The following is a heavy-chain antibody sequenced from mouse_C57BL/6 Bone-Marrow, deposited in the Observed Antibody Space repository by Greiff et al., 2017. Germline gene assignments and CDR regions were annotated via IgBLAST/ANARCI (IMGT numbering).Heavy chain of an antibody. CDR1: GFTFSDYY. Sequence: EVMLVESGGGLVQPGGSLKLSCAASGFTFSDYYMYWVRQTPEKRLEWVAYISNGGGSTYYPDTVKGRFTISRDNAKNTLYLQMSRLKSEDTAMYYCARHFHYYGSSLWYFDVWGTGTTVTVSS. CDR3: ARHFHYYGSSLWYFDV. V-gene: IGHV5-12*01. J-gene: IGHJ1*03. D-gene: IGHD1-1*01. CDR2: ISNGGGST.